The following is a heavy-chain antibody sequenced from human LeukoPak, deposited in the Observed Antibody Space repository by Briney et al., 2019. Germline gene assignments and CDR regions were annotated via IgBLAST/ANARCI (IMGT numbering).Heavy chain of an antibody. CDR1: GYTFTGYY. J-gene: IGHJ5*02. D-gene: IGHD2-2*01. V-gene: IGHV1-2*02. CDR3: GRDRRYCSSTSCYPNWFDP. Sequence: ASVKVSCKASGYTFTGYYMHWVRQAPGQGLEWMGWINPNSGGTNYAQKFQGRVTMTRDTSISTAYMELSRLRSDDTAVYYCGRDRRYCSSTSCYPNWFDPWGQGTLVTVSS. CDR2: INPNSGGT.